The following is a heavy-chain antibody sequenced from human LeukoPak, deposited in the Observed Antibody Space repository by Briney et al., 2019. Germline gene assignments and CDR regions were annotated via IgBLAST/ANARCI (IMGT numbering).Heavy chain of an antibody. D-gene: IGHD6-19*01. V-gene: IGHV3-21*01. CDR3: ASGGLAVAGTLGYYYGMDV. CDR2: ISSSTSYI. J-gene: IGHJ6*02. CDR1: GFTFSSYS. Sequence: PGGSLRLSCAASGFTFSSYSMNWVRQAPGKGLEWVSPISSSTSYIYYADSVKGRFTISRDNPKNSLYLQLNSLRAEDTAVYFCASGGLAVAGTLGYYYGMDVWGQGTTVTVSS.